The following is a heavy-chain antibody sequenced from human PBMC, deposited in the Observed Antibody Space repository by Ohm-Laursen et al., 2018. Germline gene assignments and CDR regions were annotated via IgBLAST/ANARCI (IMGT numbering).Heavy chain of an antibody. Sequence: SLRLSCAASGFTFSNYWMSWVRQTPGKGLEWVANIKQDGGEKNFADSVKGRFTISRDNAKNSLYLQMNSLRAEDTAVYYCARNSSTWGRSVDYWGQGALVTVSS. CDR1: GFTFSNYW. CDR3: ARNSSTWGRSVDY. D-gene: IGHD2-2*01. J-gene: IGHJ4*02. V-gene: IGHV3-7*03. CDR2: IKQDGGEK.